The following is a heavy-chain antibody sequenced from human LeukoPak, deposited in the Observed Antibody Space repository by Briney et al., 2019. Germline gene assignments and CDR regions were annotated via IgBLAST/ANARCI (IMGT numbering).Heavy chain of an antibody. J-gene: IGHJ5*02. Sequence: ASVKVSCKASGYTFTSYYMHWVRQAPGQGLEWMGIINPSGGSTSYAQKFQGRVTMTRDTSTSTVYMELSSLRSEDTAVYYCAPSGSRHNWFDPWGQGTLVTVSS. CDR1: GYTFTSYY. D-gene: IGHD3-10*01. CDR2: INPSGGST. V-gene: IGHV1-46*01. CDR3: APSGSRHNWFDP.